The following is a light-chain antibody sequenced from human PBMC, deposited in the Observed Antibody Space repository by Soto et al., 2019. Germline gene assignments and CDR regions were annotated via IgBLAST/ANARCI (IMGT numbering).Light chain of an antibody. CDR3: CSYAGDSNV. CDR1: SSDVGSYNL. CDR2: EVT. V-gene: IGLV2-23*02. Sequence: QSVLTQPASVSESPGQSITISCTGTSSDVGSYNLVSWYQQHPGKAPKLMIYEVTKRPSGVSSRFSGSKSGSTASLTISGLQAEDEADYFCCSYAGDSNVFGTGTKLTVL. J-gene: IGLJ1*01.